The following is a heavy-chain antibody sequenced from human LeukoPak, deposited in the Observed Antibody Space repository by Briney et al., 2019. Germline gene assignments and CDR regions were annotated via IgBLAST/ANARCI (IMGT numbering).Heavy chain of an antibody. CDR1: GFSFKKYG. CDR3: ARGIAAAGPVVIDY. Sequence: GGSLRLSCTASGFSFKKYGIHWVRQAPGKGLEWVTFMQYGGSDKLYADSVKGRFTISRDNSRNTLSLQLDTLRVEDSAVYYCARGIAAAGPVVIDYWGQGTLVTVSS. J-gene: IGHJ4*02. CDR2: MQYGGSDK. D-gene: IGHD6-13*01. V-gene: IGHV3-30*02.